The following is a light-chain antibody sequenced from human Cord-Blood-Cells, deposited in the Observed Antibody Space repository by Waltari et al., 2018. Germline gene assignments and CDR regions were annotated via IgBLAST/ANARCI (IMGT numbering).Light chain of an antibody. V-gene: IGLV2-23*01. CDR1: SSDVGSYNL. J-gene: IGLJ3*02. Sequence: QSALTQPASVSGSPGQSITISCTGTSSDVGSYNLVSWYQQHPGKAPKLMIYEGSKRPSGVSNRFPGSESGNTASLTISGLQAEDEADYYCCSYAGSSTLVFGGGTKLTVL. CDR3: CSYAGSSTLV. CDR2: EGS.